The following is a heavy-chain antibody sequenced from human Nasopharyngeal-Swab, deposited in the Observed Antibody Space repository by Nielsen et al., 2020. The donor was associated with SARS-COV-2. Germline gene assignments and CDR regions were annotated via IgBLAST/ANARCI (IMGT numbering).Heavy chain of an antibody. CDR2: IYYSGST. J-gene: IGHJ4*02. Sequence: LSRACTVSACSFSSGDYYWCWIRQPPGKGLEWIGYIYYSGSTYYNPSLKSRVTISVDTSKNQFSLKLSSVTAADTAVYYCARGSTYYYDSTLSEIDYWGQGTLVTVSS. D-gene: IGHD3-22*01. V-gene: IGHV4-30-4*01. CDR3: ARGSTYYYDSTLSEIDY. CDR1: ACSFSSGDYY.